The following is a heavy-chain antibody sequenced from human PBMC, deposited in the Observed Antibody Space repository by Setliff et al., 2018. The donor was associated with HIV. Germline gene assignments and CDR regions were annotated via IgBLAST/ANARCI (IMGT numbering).Heavy chain of an antibody. CDR2: TSHSGKT. V-gene: IGHV4-34*01. Sequence: SETLSLTCAVYGGPLSGHYWSWIRQPPGQGLEWIGETSHSGKTNYNPSLKSRVTISVDTSKNQFSLKLASVTAADTAVYYCVTSSSWSSRLNFWGPGMLVTVSS. D-gene: IGHD2-2*01. CDR3: VTSSSWSSRLNF. CDR1: GGPLSGHY. J-gene: IGHJ4*02.